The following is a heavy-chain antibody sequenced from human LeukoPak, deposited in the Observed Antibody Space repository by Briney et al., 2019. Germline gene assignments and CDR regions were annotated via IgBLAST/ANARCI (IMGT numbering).Heavy chain of an antibody. CDR2: INHSGST. CDR1: GGSFSGYY. CDR3: ARMYYNFWSPHAPDY. Sequence: SETLSLTCAVYGGSFSGYYWSWIRQPPGKGLEWIGEINHSGSTNYNPSLKSRVTISVDTSKNQFSLKLSSVTAADTAVYYCARMYYNFWSPHAPDYWGQGTLATASS. V-gene: IGHV4-34*01. D-gene: IGHD3-3*01. J-gene: IGHJ4*02.